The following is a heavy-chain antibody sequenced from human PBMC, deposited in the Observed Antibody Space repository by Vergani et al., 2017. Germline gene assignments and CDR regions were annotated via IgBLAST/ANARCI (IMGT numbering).Heavy chain of an antibody. CDR2: ISSSGSSI. CDR1: GFSFSDYY. D-gene: IGHD2-2*01. V-gene: IGHV3-11*04. CDR3: ARVLRSIAHNTPSDPCDY. J-gene: IGHJ4*02. Sequence: QVQVVESGGGLVKFGGSLRLSCAASGFSFSDYYMSWIRQAPGKGLEWLSYISSSGSSIDYADSVKGRFTVSRDNAKNSLYLQMNSLRGEDTAVYYCARVLRSIAHNTPSDPCDYWGQGTLVTVSS.